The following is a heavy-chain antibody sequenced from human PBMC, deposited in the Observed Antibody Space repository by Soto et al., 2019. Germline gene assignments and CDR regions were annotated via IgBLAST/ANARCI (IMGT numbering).Heavy chain of an antibody. CDR1: WFTFRSHG. CDR2: IWYDGSNK. Sequence: GGLRPLCAASWFTFRSHGMHWGRQAPGKGLEWVAVIWYDGSNKYYAESVKGRFTISRDNSKNTLYLQMNSLRAEDTAVYYCARMSSPGEIDYWGQGTLVTVSS. V-gene: IGHV3-33*01. D-gene: IGHD6-6*01. CDR3: ARMSSPGEIDY. J-gene: IGHJ4*02.